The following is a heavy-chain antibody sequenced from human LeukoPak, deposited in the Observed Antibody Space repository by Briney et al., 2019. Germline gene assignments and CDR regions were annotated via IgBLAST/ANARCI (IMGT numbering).Heavy chain of an antibody. CDR1: GGSISSYY. CDR3: ARHTLPTEYSSIWYWRIYYYYYSMDV. Sequence: SETLSLTCTVSGGSISSYYWSWIRQPPGKGLEWIGYIYYSGSTNYNPSLKSRVTISVDTSKNQFSLKLSSVTAADTAVYYCARHTLPTEYSSIWYWRIYYYYYSMDVWGQGTTVTVSS. D-gene: IGHD6-13*01. CDR2: IYYSGST. J-gene: IGHJ6*02. V-gene: IGHV4-59*08.